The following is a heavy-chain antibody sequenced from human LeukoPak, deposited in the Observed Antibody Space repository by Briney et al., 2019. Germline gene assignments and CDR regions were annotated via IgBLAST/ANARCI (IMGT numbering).Heavy chain of an antibody. CDR2: ISGSGGST. J-gene: IGHJ4*02. CDR1: GFTVSSNY. CDR3: VATVTILDY. Sequence: AGGSLRLSCAASGFTVSSNYMNWVRQAPGKGLEWVSAISGSGGSTYYADSVKGRFTISRDNSKNTVYPQMKSLRAEDTAVYYCVATVTILDYWGQGTLVTVSS. V-gene: IGHV3-23*01. D-gene: IGHD4-17*01.